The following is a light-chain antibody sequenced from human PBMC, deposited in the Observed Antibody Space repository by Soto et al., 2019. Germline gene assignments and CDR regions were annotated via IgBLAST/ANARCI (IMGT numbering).Light chain of an antibody. CDR2: SYD. J-gene: IGLJ1*01. CDR1: SSNLGDNT. Sequence: QSVLTQPPSASGTPGQGVTISCSTSSSNLGDNTVNWYQHVPGTAPKLLIYSYDQRPSGVPDRFSGSRSGTSASLAISGLQSEDEADYYCASWQATLDGYFFGTGPTATFL. CDR3: ASWQATLDGYF. V-gene: IGLV1-44*01.